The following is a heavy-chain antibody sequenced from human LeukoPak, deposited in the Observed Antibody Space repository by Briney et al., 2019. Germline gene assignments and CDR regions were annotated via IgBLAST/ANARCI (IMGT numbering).Heavy chain of an antibody. CDR3: ARSHYYDSSGYYYDY. V-gene: IGHV4-4*07. J-gene: IGHJ4*02. CDR1: GGSISSYY. Sequence: SETLSLTCTVSGGSISSYYWSWIRQPAGKGLEWIGRIYTSGSTNYNPSLRSQVTMSVDTSKNQFSLKLSSVTAADTAVYYCARSHYYDSSGYYYDYWGQGTLVTVSS. CDR2: IYTSGST. D-gene: IGHD3-22*01.